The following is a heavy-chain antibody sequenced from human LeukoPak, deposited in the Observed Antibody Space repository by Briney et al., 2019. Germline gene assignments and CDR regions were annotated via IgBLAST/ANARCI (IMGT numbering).Heavy chain of an antibody. CDR1: GLTFSSYG. Sequence: GGSLRLSCAASGLTFSSYGMHWVRQAPGKGLEWVAVISYDGSNKYYADSVKGRFTISRDNSKNTLFLQMNSLRAEGTAVYYCAKEGMEYCSGGSCYDDEDAFDIWGQGTMVTVSS. CDR2: ISYDGSNK. CDR3: AKEGMEYCSGGSCYDDEDAFDI. V-gene: IGHV3-30*18. D-gene: IGHD2-15*01. J-gene: IGHJ3*02.